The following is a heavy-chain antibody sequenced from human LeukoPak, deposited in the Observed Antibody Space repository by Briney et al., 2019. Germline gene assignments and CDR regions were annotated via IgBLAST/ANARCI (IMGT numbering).Heavy chain of an antibody. D-gene: IGHD6-19*01. CDR1: GFTFSSYA. V-gene: IGHV3-23*01. CDR2: ISGGSDTT. Sequence: LPGGSLRLSCVASGFTFSSYALNWVRQGPGKGLEWVSGISGGSDTTYYADSVRDRFTISRDNSKNTLYLQMSSLRAEDTARYFCAKVRSGWSPFDYWGQGTLVTVSS. CDR3: AKVRSGWSPFDY. J-gene: IGHJ4*02.